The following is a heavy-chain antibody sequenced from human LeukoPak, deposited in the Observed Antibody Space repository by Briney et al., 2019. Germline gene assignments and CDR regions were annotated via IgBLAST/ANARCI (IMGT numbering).Heavy chain of an antibody. D-gene: IGHD4-17*01. CDR2: INPITGGT. CDR3: ARGGLTTVTYYYYYYYMDV. J-gene: IGHJ6*03. CDR1: GYTFTGYY. Sequence: ASVKVSCKASGYTFTGYYLHWVRQAPGQGLEWMGWINPITGGTNYAQRFQGRVTMTRDTSISTAYMELSRLRSDDTAVYYCARGGLTTVTYYYYYYYMDVWGKGTTVTVSS. V-gene: IGHV1-2*02.